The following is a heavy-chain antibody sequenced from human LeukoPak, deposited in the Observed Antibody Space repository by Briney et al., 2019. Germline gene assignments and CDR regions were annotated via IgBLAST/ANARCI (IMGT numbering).Heavy chain of an antibody. CDR2: ISSSGSTI. CDR3: ARAYYDILTGYYGSAPPFYYFDN. J-gene: IGHJ4*02. D-gene: IGHD3-9*01. V-gene: IGHV3-48*03. CDR1: GFTFSSYE. Sequence: GGSLRLSCAASGFTFSSYEMNWVRQAPGKGLEWVSYISSSGSTIYYADSVKGRFTISRDNAKNSLYLQMNSLRAEDTAVYYCARAYYDILTGYYGSAPPFYYFDNWGQGTLVTVSS.